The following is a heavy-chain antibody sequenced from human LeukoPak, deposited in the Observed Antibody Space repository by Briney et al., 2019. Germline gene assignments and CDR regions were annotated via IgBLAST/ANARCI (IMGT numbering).Heavy chain of an antibody. Sequence: PGGSLRLSFAASGFTFSSYGMHWVRQAPRKGLEWVAVISYDGSNKYYADSVKGRFTISRDDSKNPLYLQMNSLRAEDTAVYYCAKPTTVTHAGWFDSWGQGTLVTVSS. V-gene: IGHV3-30*18. D-gene: IGHD4-17*01. CDR2: ISYDGSNK. CDR3: AKPTTVTHAGWFDS. J-gene: IGHJ5*01. CDR1: GFTFSSYG.